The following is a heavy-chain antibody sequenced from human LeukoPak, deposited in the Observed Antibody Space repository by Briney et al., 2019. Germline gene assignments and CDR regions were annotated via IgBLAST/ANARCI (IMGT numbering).Heavy chain of an antibody. CDR1: GYTFTRYD. CDR3: ARVDGSVDY. D-gene: IGHD3-22*01. Sequence: ASVKVSCKASGYTFTRYDINWVRQATGQGLEWMGWINTKSGMTGHAQKFQGRITITKDTSISTVYMELSSLSSEGTAMYFCARVDGSVDYWGQGTLVTVSS. CDR2: INTKSGMT. V-gene: IGHV1-8*03. J-gene: IGHJ4*02.